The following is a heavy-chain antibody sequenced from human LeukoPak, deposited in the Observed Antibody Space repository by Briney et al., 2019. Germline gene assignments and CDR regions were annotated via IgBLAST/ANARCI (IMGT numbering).Heavy chain of an antibody. CDR1: GYTFTSYD. J-gene: IGHJ4*02. CDR2: MNPDNGNT. V-gene: IGHV1-8*01. CDR3: ARGYWGRDY. D-gene: IGHD7-27*01. Sequence: ASVKASCKASGYTFTSYDVNWVRQATGQGLEWMGWMNPDNGNTGYAQKFQGRVTMTRNTSISTAYMELNTLTSDDTAVYYCARGYWGRDYWGQGTLVTVSS.